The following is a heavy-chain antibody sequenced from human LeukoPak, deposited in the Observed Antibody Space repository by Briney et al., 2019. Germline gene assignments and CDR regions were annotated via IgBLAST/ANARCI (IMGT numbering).Heavy chain of an antibody. D-gene: IGHD3-22*01. Sequence: ASVKVSCKVPGYTLTELSMHWVRQAPGKGLEWMGGFDPEDGETIYAQKFQGRVTMTEDTSTDTAYMELSSLRSEDTAVYYCATSYRGGYDSSGYYYIFDYWGQGTLVTVSS. V-gene: IGHV1-24*01. CDR1: GYTLTELS. CDR2: FDPEDGET. CDR3: ATSYRGGYDSSGYYYIFDY. J-gene: IGHJ4*02.